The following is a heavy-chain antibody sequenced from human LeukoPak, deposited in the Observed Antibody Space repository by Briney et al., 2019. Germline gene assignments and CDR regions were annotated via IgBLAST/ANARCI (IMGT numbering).Heavy chain of an antibody. D-gene: IGHD3-22*01. CDR2: IYSGGTK. CDR1: GFTVSNYY. CDR3: ARVEHYYDSSGYYYLDPAALDC. V-gene: IGHV3-53*01. J-gene: IGHJ4*02. Sequence: GGSLRLSCAVSGFTVSNYYMSWVRQAPGKGLEWVSIIYSGGTKYYADSVKGRFTISRDNAKNSLYLQMNSLRAEDTAVYYCARVEHYYDSSGYYYLDPAALDCWGQGTLVTVSS.